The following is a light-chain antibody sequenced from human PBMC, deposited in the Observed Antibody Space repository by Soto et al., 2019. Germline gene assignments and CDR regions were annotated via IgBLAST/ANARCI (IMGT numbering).Light chain of an antibody. V-gene: IGKV3-20*01. Sequence: DIVLTQSPGTLSLSPGERATLSCRASQDVLNNYLAWFQQKPGQAPRLLISAISTRASGIPDRFSGSGSGTHFNLTISRLEPEDFAVYYCQQFGTPPWTFGRGTKVDIK. CDR2: AIS. J-gene: IGKJ1*01. CDR1: QDVLNNY. CDR3: QQFGTPPWT.